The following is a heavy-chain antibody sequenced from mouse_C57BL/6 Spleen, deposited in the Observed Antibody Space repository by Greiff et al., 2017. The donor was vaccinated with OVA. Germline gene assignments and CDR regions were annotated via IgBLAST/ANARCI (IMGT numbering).Heavy chain of an antibody. D-gene: IGHD3-2*02. V-gene: IGHV5-4*01. J-gene: IGHJ2*01. CDR2: ISDGGSYT. Sequence: EVKLVESGGGLVKPGGSLKLSCAASGFTFSSYAMSWVRQTPEKRLEWVATISDGGSYTYYPDNVKGRFTISRDNAKNNLYLQMSHLKSEDTAMYYCARDGLRSYFDYWGQGTTLTVSS. CDR3: ARDGLRSYFDY. CDR1: GFTFSSYA.